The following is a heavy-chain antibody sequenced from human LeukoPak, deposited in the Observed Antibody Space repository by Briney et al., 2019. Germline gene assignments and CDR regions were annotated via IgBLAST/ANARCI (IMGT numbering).Heavy chain of an antibody. J-gene: IGHJ3*02. CDR1: GYTFTGYY. V-gene: IGHV1-2*06. CDR2: INPNSGGT. D-gene: IGHD3-10*01. Sequence: ASVKVSCKASGYTFTGYYMHWVRQAPGQGFEWMGRINPNSGGTNYAQKFQGRVTMTRDASISTAYMELSRLRSDDTAVYYCARSGSGSYSFDIWGQGTMVTVSS. CDR3: ARSGSGSYSFDI.